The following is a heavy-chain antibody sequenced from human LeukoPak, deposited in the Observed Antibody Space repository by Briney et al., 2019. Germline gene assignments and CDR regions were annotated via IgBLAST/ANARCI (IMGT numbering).Heavy chain of an antibody. CDR1: GDSVSSNSVA. Sequence: SQTLSLACAISGDSVSSNSVAWNWIRQSPSRGLEWLGRTYSRSKWYNDYAVSVKSRITINPDTSKNQFSLQLNSVTPEDTAVYFCARVDDGAFDYWGQGTLDTVSS. D-gene: IGHD1-1*01. CDR2: TYSRSKWYN. J-gene: IGHJ4*02. CDR3: ARVDDGAFDY. V-gene: IGHV6-1*01.